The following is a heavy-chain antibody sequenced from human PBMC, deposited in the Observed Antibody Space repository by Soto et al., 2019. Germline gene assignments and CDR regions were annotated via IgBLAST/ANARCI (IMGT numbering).Heavy chain of an antibody. D-gene: IGHD4-17*01. J-gene: IGHJ3*02. CDR2: MNPNSGNT. CDR3: ARAPTVTTWHDAFDI. Sequence: ASVKVSCTDSGYTFTIYDINWVRQATGQGLEWMGWMNPNSGNTGYAQKFQGRVTMTRNTSISTAYMELSSLRSEDTAVYYCARAPTVTTWHDAFDIWGQGTMVTVSS. CDR1: GYTFTIYD. V-gene: IGHV1-8*01.